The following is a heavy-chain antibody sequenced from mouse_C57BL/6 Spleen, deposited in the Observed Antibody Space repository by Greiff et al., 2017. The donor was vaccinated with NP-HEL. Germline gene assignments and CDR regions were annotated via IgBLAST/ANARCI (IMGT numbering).Heavy chain of an antibody. CDR1: GYTFTSYW. J-gene: IGHJ1*03. V-gene: IGHV1-52*01. D-gene: IGHD4-1*01. CDR3: ARRGNWDDWYFDV. Sequence: QVQLQQPGAELVRPGSSVKLSCKASGYTFTSYWMHWVKQRPIQGLEWIGNIDPSDSETHYNQKFKDKATLTVDKSSSTAYMQLSSLTSEDSAVYYCARRGNWDDWYFDVWGTGTTVTVSS. CDR2: IDPSDSET.